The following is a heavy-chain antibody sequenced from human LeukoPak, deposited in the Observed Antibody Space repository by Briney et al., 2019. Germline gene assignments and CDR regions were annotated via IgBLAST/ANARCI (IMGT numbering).Heavy chain of an antibody. CDR2: ISSSSSYI. Sequence: PGGSLRLSCAASGFTFSNHNMNWVRRAPGKGLEWVSSISSSSSYIYYAASVKGRFTIARDNANTSLYLQRNSRRVEDTNVYYCARGDSGGMDYWGQGTLVTVSS. CDR3: ARGDSGGMDY. D-gene: IGHD3-16*01. CDR1: GFTFSNHN. J-gene: IGHJ4*02. V-gene: IGHV3-21*01.